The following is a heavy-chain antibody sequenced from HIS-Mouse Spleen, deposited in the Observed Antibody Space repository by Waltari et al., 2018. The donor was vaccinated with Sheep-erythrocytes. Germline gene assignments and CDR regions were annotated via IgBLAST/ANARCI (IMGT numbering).Heavy chain of an antibody. V-gene: IGHV4-39*07. Sequence: QLQLQESGPGLVKPSETLSLTCTVPGGSISSSSYYWGWIRQPPGKGLEWIGSIYYSGSTYYNPSLKSRVTISVDTSKNQFSLKLSSVTAADTAVYYCARVRRADFDYWGQGTLVTVSS. CDR2: IYYSGST. CDR3: ARVRRADFDY. CDR1: GGSISSSSYY. J-gene: IGHJ4*02. D-gene: IGHD6-19*01.